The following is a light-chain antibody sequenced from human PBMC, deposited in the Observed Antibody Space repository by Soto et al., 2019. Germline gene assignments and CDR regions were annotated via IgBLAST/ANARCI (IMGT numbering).Light chain of an antibody. CDR3: AAWDDSLSGVV. CDR2: SNN. CDR1: NSNIGSNT. J-gene: IGLJ2*01. Sequence: VVTQPPSASGTPGLRVTISCSGSNSNIGSNTVNWYHQLPGTAPKLLIYSNNQRPSGVPDRFSGSKSGTSASLVISGLQSDDEADYYCAAWDDSLSGVVFGGGTKLTVL. V-gene: IGLV1-44*01.